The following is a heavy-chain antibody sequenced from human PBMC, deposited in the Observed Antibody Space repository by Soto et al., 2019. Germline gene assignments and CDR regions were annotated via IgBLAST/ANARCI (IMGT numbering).Heavy chain of an antibody. CDR1: GGTFNRYA. Sequence: QVQLVQSGAEVKKPGSSVKVSCKASGGTFNRYAISWVRQAPGQGLVWMGGIIPIFGIGNDAQRFQGRVTITADASTGTAYMELSSLRSEDTGVYYCARSAITLFGVVSIPPHYYSEMDVWGQGTTVTVSS. J-gene: IGHJ6*02. D-gene: IGHD3-3*01. V-gene: IGHV1-69*01. CDR2: IIPIFGIG. CDR3: ARSAITLFGVVSIPPHYYSEMDV.